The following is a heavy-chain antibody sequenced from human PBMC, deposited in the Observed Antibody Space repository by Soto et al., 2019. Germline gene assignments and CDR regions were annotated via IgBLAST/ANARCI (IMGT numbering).Heavy chain of an antibody. J-gene: IGHJ6*02. V-gene: IGHV3-48*03. CDR2: IGTSGKTI. Sequence: EVQLVESGGGLVQAGGSLRLFCAVSGFTFSSYEMNWVRQAPGKGLEWISYIGTSGKTIYYADSVRGPFTIASDNAKNSLYLQMNSLIAEDTAVYFCARDPAIYSGKFDYGLDAWGRGSTVTVSS. CDR1: GFTFSSYE. CDR3: ARDPAIYSGKFDYGLDA. D-gene: IGHD4-4*01.